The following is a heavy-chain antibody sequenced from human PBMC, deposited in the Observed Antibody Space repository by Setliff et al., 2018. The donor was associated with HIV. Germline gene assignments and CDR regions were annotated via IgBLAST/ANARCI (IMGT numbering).Heavy chain of an antibody. D-gene: IGHD4-17*01. CDR1: GPSINIHY. Sequence: SETLSLTCTVSGPSINIHYWSWIRQSPGKGFEWIGYIYSTGSPNYNPSPQIRVTISMVASRNQLSLKVTSVTAADTAVYYCAKGAGFYGDYTFDHWGQGRQVTVPQ. V-gene: IGHV4-59*11. J-gene: IGHJ4*02. CDR2: IYSTGSP. CDR3: AKGAGFYGDYTFDH.